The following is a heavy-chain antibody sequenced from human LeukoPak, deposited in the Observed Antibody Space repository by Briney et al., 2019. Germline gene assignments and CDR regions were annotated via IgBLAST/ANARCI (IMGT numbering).Heavy chain of an antibody. V-gene: IGHV1-2*06. D-gene: IGHD6-6*01. CDR3: ARDDYSRSPGDFQH. Sequence: ASVKVSCKASGYTFTGYYIHWVRQAPGQGLEWMGRINPNSGGTNYAQKFQGRVTMTRDTSISTAYMDLSSLRSDDTAAYYCARDDYSRSPGDFQHWGQGTLVTVSS. J-gene: IGHJ1*01. CDR1: GYTFTGYY. CDR2: INPNSGGT.